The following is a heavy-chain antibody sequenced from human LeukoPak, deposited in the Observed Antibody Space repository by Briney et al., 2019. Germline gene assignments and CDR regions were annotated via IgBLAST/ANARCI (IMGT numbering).Heavy chain of an antibody. J-gene: IGHJ5*02. CDR1: AFTFSSYS. V-gene: IGHV3-21*01. Sequence: PGGSLRLSCAASAFTFSSYSMNWVRQAPGKGLEWVSSISSSSSYIYYADSVKGRFTISRDNAKNSLYLQMNSPRAEDTAVYYCARDSNYQLLPNWFDPWGQGTLVTVSS. CDR3: ARDSNYQLLPNWFDP. D-gene: IGHD2-2*01. CDR2: ISSSSSYI.